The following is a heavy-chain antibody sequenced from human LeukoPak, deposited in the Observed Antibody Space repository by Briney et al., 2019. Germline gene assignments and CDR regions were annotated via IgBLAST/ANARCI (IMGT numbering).Heavy chain of an antibody. CDR1: GFTFSSYG. CDR2: ISHDGSDK. D-gene: IGHD3-10*01. Sequence: QSGGSLRLSCAAHGFTFSSYGMHWVRQAPGKGLEWVTVISHDGSDKYYADSVKGRFTISRDNSKNTLYLQMNSLRPEDTAVYYYSKDAGTGGYGYYFDNWGQGTLVTVSS. CDR3: SKDAGTGGYGYYFDN. J-gene: IGHJ4*02. V-gene: IGHV3-30*18.